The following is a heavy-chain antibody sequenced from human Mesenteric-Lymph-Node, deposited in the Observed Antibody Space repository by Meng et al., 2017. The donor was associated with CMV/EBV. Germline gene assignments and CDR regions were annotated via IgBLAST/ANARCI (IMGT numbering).Heavy chain of an antibody. CDR2: ISGSGTTI. CDR1: GFTFNGYD. J-gene: IGHJ4*02. D-gene: IGHD1-14*01. V-gene: IGHV3-48*03. Sequence: GESLKISCTASGFTFNGYDLNWVRQAPGKGLEWVSHISGSGTTIYNADSVKGRFTISRDNAKNALYLQMNSMRAEDTAVYYCARAPDSDYFDYWGQGALVTVSS. CDR3: ARAPDSDYFDY.